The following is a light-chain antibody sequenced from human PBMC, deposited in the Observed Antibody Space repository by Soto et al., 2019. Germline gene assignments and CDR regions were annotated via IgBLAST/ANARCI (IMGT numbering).Light chain of an antibody. J-gene: IGKJ5*01. CDR3: QQSSSSPPIT. CDR1: QNIDNH. V-gene: IGKV1-39*01. CDR2: AAS. Sequence: DIQLTQSPSSLSASLGDSVSISCRASQNIDNHLNWYRQRSGEAPEVLIYAASALRDGVSSRVSGRGYGTEFTLIIKNLLPEDFVTYYCQQSSSSPPITFGQGTRLDI.